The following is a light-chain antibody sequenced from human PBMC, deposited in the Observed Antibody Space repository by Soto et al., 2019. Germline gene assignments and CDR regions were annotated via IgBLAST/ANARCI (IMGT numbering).Light chain of an antibody. V-gene: IGKV3-11*01. CDR3: QQRTNMPPYT. CDR1: QSVSHY. J-gene: IGKJ2*01. CDR2: DSS. Sequence: EIVLTQSPATLSLSPGERATFSCRASQSVSHYLAWYQHKPGQAPRLLIYDSSNRATGIPARVTGSGSRTDFTLTISSLEPEDSAVYYCQQRTNMPPYTFGQGTRLEIK.